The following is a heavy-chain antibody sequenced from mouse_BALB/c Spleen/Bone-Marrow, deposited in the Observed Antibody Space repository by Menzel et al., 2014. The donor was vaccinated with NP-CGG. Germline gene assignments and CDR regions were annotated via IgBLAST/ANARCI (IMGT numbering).Heavy chain of an antibody. CDR2: IYPGDGDT. V-gene: IGHV1-87*01. J-gene: IGHJ1*01. CDR1: GYTFTRYW. CDR3: ARSRGWYFDV. Sequence: VQLQQSGAELARPGASLKLSCRASGYTFTRYWMQWVKQRPGQGLEWIGAIYPGDGDTAYSQKLKGKATLTADKSSSTAYMQLSYLASEDSAVYYCARSRGWYFDVWGAGTTVTVSS.